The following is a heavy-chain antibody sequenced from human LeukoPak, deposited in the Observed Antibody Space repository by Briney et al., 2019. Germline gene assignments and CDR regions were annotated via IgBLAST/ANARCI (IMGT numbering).Heavy chain of an antibody. CDR2: INHSGSA. V-gene: IGHV4-34*01. Sequence: PSETLSLTCAVYGGSFSGYYWSWIRQPPGKGLEWIGEINHSGSANYNPSLKSRVTISVDKSKNQFSLKLSSVTAADTAVYYCARAKGDGYNSPFDYWGQGTLVTVSS. CDR3: ARAKGDGYNSPFDY. J-gene: IGHJ4*02. CDR1: GGSFSGYY. D-gene: IGHD5-24*01.